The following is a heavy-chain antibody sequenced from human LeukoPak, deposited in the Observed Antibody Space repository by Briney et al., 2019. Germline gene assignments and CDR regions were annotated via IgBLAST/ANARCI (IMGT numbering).Heavy chain of an antibody. D-gene: IGHD3-10*01. CDR1: GFTVSSNY. J-gene: IGHJ4*02. V-gene: IGHV3-53*01. CDR3: ASAISGSFDY. Sequence: GGSLRLSCAASGFTVSSNYMSWVRQAPGKGLEWVSVIYSGGSIYYADSVKGRFTISRDNSKNTLYLQMNSLRAEDTAVYYCASAISGSFDYWGQGTLVTVSS. CDR2: IYSGGSI.